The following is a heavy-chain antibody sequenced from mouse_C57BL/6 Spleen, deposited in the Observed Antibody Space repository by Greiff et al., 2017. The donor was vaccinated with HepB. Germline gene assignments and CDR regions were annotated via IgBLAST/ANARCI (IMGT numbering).Heavy chain of an antibody. D-gene: IGHD1-1*01. CDR3: TREVYGSRFAY. V-gene: IGHV1-15*01. Sequence: ESGAELVRPGASVTLSCKASGYTFTDYEMHWVKQTPVHGLEWIGAIDPETGGTAYNQKFKGKAILTADKSSSTAYMELRSLTSEDSAVYYCTREVYGSRFAYWGQGTLVTVSA. CDR1: GYTFTDYE. CDR2: IDPETGGT. J-gene: IGHJ3*01.